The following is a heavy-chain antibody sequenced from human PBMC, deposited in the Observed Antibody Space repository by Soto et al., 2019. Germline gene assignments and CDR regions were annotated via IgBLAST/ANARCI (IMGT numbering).Heavy chain of an antibody. CDR3: TTDARFTGGDY. V-gene: IGHV3-15*01. CDR2: IKSKTDGGTT. J-gene: IGHJ4*02. CDR1: GFTFSNAW. Sequence: SLRLSCAASGFTFSNAWMSWVRQAPGKGLEWVGRIKSKTDGGTTDYAAPVKGRFTISRDDSKNTLYLQMNSLKTEDTAVYYCTTDARFTGGDYWGQGTLVTVSS. D-gene: IGHD3-10*01.